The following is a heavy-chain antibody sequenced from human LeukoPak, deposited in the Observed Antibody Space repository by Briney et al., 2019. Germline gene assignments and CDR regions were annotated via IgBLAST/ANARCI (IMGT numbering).Heavy chain of an antibody. Sequence: SETLSLTCAVYGGSFSGYYWSWIRQPPGKGLEWIGEIKHSGSTNYNPSLKSRVTISVDTSKNQFSLKLSSVTAADTAVYYCARGRITMVRGVRRPFDYWGQGTLVTVSS. V-gene: IGHV4-34*01. J-gene: IGHJ4*02. CDR3: ARGRITMVRGVRRPFDY. D-gene: IGHD3-10*01. CDR2: IKHSGST. CDR1: GGSFSGYY.